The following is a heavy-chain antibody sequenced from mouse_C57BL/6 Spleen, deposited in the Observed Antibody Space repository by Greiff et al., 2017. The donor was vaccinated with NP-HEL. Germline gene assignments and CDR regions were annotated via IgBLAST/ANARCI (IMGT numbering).Heavy chain of an antibody. CDR2: IWSDGST. J-gene: IGHJ4*01. CDR1: GFSLTSYG. V-gene: IGHV2-6*03. Sequence: QVQLKESGPGLVAPSPSLSLTCTVSGFSLTSYGVHWVRQPPGQGLEWLVVIWSDGSTTYNSALKSRLSISKDNSKSQVFLKMNSLQTDDTAMYYCARSPAYYDCAMDYWGQGTSVTVSS. D-gene: IGHD1-1*01. CDR3: ARSPAYYDCAMDY.